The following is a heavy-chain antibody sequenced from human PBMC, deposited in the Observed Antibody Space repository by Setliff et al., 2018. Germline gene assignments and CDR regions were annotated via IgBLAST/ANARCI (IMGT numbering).Heavy chain of an antibody. D-gene: IGHD5-12*01. Sequence: KSSETLSLTCTVSGGSIINSYYWSWTRQPAGKGLEWIGRISTSGNTNYNPSLKSRVTVSLDTSKNQFSLKLTSMTAADTAVYYCARDQWVRSPPLYFSYSMDVWGQGTTVTVS. CDR1: GGSIINSYY. J-gene: IGHJ6*02. CDR3: ARDQWVRSPPLYFSYSMDV. V-gene: IGHV4-4*07. CDR2: ISTSGNT.